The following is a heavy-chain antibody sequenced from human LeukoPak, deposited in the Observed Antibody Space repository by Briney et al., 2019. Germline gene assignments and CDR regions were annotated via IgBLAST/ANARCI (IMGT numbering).Heavy chain of an antibody. D-gene: IGHD4-23*01. V-gene: IGHV4-59*12. Sequence: SETLSLTCTVSGGSISRYYWSWLRQPPGKGLEWIGYIYYSGSTNYNPSLKSRVTLSVDTSKNQFSLKLSSVTAADTAVYYGAKDASTAVGLDPWGQGTLVTVSS. J-gene: IGHJ5*02. CDR1: GGSISRYY. CDR2: IYYSGST. CDR3: AKDASTAVGLDP.